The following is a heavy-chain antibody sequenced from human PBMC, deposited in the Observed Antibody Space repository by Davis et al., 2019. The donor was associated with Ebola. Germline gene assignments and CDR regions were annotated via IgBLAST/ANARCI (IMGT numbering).Heavy chain of an antibody. Sequence: ASVKVSCKASGHTFTGYYMHWVRQAPGQGLEWMGRINPNSGGTNYAQKFQGRVTMTRDTSISTAYMELSRLRSDDTAVYYCALPSGSYCSGGSCYSRPDDYWGQGTLVTVSS. D-gene: IGHD2-15*01. CDR2: INPNSGGT. CDR1: GHTFTGYY. J-gene: IGHJ4*02. CDR3: ALPSGSYCSGGSCYSRPDDY. V-gene: IGHV1-2*06.